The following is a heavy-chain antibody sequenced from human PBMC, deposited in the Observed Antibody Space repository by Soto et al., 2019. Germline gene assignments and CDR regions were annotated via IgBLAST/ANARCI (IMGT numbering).Heavy chain of an antibody. V-gene: IGHV3-7*01. CDR2: IKYDGSEE. CDR1: GFSFSSVW. Sequence: QPGGSLRLSCVVSGFSFSSVWMTWVRQAPGKGLECVANIKYDGSEEYYVDSVKGQFTISRDNAKNSLYLQMNSLRDEDSAVYYCVTDLNWQGHWGQGTLVTVSS. CDR3: VTDLNWQGH. J-gene: IGHJ4*02.